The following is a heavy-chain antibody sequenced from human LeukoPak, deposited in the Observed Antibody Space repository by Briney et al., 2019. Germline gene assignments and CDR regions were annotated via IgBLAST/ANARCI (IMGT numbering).Heavy chain of an antibody. CDR1: GVSISSSNSY. CDR2: IYYSGNT. V-gene: IGHV4-39*07. J-gene: IGHJ4*02. D-gene: IGHD3-3*01. CDR3: ARVYDFWSGYYDY. Sequence: SETLSLTCTVSGVSISSSNSYWGWIRQPPGKGLEWIGSIYYSGNTYYNASLKSRVTISVDTSKKEFSLKLSSVTAADTAVYYCARVYDFWSGYYDYWGQGTLVTVSS.